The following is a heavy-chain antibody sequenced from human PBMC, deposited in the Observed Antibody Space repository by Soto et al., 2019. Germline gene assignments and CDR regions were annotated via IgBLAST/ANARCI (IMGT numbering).Heavy chain of an antibody. Sequence: ATLSLTCTVSGGSISSYYWSWIRQPPGKGLEWIGYIYYSGSTNYNPSLKSRVTISVDTSKNQFSLKLSSVAAADTAVYYCASVAGSGSSDYWGQGTLVTVSS. V-gene: IGHV4-59*01. CDR3: ASVAGSGSSDY. CDR2: IYYSGST. CDR1: GGSISSYY. D-gene: IGHD3-10*01. J-gene: IGHJ4*02.